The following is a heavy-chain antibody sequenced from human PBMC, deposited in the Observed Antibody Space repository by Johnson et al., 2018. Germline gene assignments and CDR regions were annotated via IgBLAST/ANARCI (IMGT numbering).Heavy chain of an antibody. Sequence: QVQLVQSGAEVKKPGSSVKVSCKASGGTLSSYTITWVRQAPGQGLEWMGRIIPLLSITTYAQKFQGRVTITADTSTNTAYMDLSSLTSEDTAVYYCAKTFRSQGPDFYYCHMDVWGKGTTVTVSS. V-gene: IGHV1-69*02. D-gene: IGHD3-3*02. CDR1: GGTLSSYT. J-gene: IGHJ6*03. CDR3: AKTFRSQGPDFYYCHMDV. CDR2: IIPLLSIT.